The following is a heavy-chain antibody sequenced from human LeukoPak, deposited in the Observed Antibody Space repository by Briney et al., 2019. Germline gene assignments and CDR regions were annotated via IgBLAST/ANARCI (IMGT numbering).Heavy chain of an antibody. CDR2: INSDGSST. D-gene: IGHD1-1*01. CDR1: GFTFRNYW. J-gene: IGHJ4*02. CDR3: ATDEAATGRLDY. V-gene: IGHV3-74*01. Sequence: GGSLTLSCAASGFTFRNYWMHWVRQAPGKGLVWVSRINSDGSSTSYADSVKGRFTISRDNAENTLYLQINSLRAEDTAVYYCATDEAATGRLDYWGQGTLVTDSS.